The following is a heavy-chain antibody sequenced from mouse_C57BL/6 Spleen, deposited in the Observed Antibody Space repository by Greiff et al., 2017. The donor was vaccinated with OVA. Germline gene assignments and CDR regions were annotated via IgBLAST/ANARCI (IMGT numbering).Heavy chain of an antibody. CDR3: ARQSGTWYYFDY. V-gene: IGHV1-64*01. D-gene: IGHD4-1*01. J-gene: IGHJ2*01. Sequence: QVQLQQPGAELVKPGASVQLSCKASGYTFTSYWMHWVKQRPGQGLEWIGMIHPNSGSTNYNEKFKSKATLTVDKSSSTAYMQLSSLTSEDSAVYYCARQSGTWYYFDYWGQGTTLTVSS. CDR1: GYTFTSYW. CDR2: IHPNSGST.